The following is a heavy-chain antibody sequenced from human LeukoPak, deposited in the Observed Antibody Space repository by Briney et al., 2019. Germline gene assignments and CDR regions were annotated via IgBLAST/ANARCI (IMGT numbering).Heavy chain of an antibody. CDR3: AKSSYYDSSGYYREYYFDY. V-gene: IGHV3-30*04. D-gene: IGHD3-22*01. CDR1: GFTFISYA. J-gene: IGHJ4*02. CDR2: ISYDGSNK. Sequence: PGGSLRLSCAASGFTFISYAMHWVRQAPGKGLEWVAVISYDGSNKSYADSVKGRFTISRDNSKSTLYLQMNSLRAEDTAVCYCAKSSYYDSSGYYREYYFDYWGQGTLVTVSS.